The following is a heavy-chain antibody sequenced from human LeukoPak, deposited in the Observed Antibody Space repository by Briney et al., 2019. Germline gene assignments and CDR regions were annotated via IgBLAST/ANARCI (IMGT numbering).Heavy chain of an antibody. CDR3: AAALRTGYWYFDL. CDR2: IVVGSGNT. CDR1: GFTFTSSA. D-gene: IGHD3-3*01. J-gene: IGHJ2*01. V-gene: IGHV1-58*02. Sequence: ASVKVSCKASGFTFTSSAMQRVRQARGQRLEWIGWIVVGSGNTNYAQKFQERVTITRDMSTSTAYMELSSLRSEDTAVYYCAAALRTGYWYFDLWGRGTLVTVSS.